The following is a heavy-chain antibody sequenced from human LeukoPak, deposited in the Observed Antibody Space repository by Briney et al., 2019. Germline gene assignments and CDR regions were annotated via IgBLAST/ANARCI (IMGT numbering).Heavy chain of an antibody. Sequence: PSETLSLTCTVCGCSISSYYWSWIRQPPGKGLEWMGYIYDSGSTSYNPSLKSRVTISVDTSKNQFSLKLSSVTAADTAVYYCARVGGTNYYYYGMDVWGQGTTVTVSS. CDR3: ARVGGTNYYYYGMDV. V-gene: IGHV4-59*01. CDR1: GCSISSYY. CDR2: IYDSGST. D-gene: IGHD1-1*01. J-gene: IGHJ6*02.